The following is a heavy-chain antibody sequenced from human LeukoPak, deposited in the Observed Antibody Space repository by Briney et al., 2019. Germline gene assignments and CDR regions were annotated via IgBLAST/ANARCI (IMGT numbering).Heavy chain of an antibody. D-gene: IGHD3-10*01. CDR1: GFTFSDYY. V-gene: IGHV3-7*01. CDR3: ARVVTLDY. J-gene: IGHJ4*02. CDR2: IKQDGSEK. Sequence: SGGSLRLSCAASGFTFSDYYMSWIRQAPGKGLEWVANIKQDGSEKYYVDSVKGRFTISRDNAKNSLYLQMNSLRAEDTAVYYCARVVTLDYWGQGTLVTVSS.